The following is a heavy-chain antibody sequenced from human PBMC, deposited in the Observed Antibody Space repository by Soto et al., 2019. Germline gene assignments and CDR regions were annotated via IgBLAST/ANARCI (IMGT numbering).Heavy chain of an antibody. J-gene: IGHJ4*02. D-gene: IGHD6-13*01. CDR1: GGTFSSYA. CDR3: ARRDPGYSRSWTFDY. Sequence: ASVKVSCKASGGTFSSYAISWVRQAPGQGLEWMGGIIPIFGTANYAQKFEGRVTITADESTGTAYMELSILIYEDTAVYYCARRDPGYSRSWTFDYWGQGTLVTVSS. CDR2: IIPIFGTA. V-gene: IGHV1-69*13.